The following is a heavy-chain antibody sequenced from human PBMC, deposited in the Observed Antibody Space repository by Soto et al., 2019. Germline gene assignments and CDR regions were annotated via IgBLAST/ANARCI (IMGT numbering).Heavy chain of an antibody. CDR1: GYTFTSYG. J-gene: IGHJ5*02. D-gene: IGHD3-22*01. CDR2: ISAYNGNT. CDR3: AREIAYYYDSSGYSGRFDP. V-gene: IGHV1-18*04. Sequence: QVQLVQSGAEVKKPGASVKVSCKASGYTFTSYGISWVRQAPGQGLEWMGWISAYNGNTNYAQKLQGRDTMTTDTSTSTAYMELRSLRSDDTAVYYCAREIAYYYDSSGYSGRFDPWGQGTLVTVSS.